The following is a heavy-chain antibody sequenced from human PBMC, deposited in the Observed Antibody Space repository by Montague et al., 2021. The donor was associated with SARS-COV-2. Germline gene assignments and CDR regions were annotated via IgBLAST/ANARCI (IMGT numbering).Heavy chain of an antibody. CDR1: GGSISTSSYY. CDR3: ATLTLGYCANGVCQPPDY. D-gene: IGHD2-8*01. V-gene: IGHV4-39*01. CDR2: IYYSGST. Sequence: SETLSLTCTVSGGSISTSSYYWGWIRQPPGKGLEWIGSIYYSGSTYSNPSLKSRVTISVDTSKNQFSLKLSSVTAADTAVYYCATLTLGYCANGVCQPPDYWGQGTLVTVSS. J-gene: IGHJ4*02.